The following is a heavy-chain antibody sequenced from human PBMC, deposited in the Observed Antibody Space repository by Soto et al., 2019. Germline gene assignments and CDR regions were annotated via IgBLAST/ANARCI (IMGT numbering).Heavy chain of an antibody. CDR2: IKQDGSEK. CDR1: GFTFSSYC. D-gene: IGHD4-4*01. V-gene: IGHV3-7*03. CDR3: VRAWFVEGNYDRLDY. J-gene: IGHJ4*02. Sequence: EVQLVESGGGLVQPGGSLRLSCVASGFTFSSYCMSWVRQAPGKGLEWVAIIKQDGSEKYYVDSVTGRFTISRDNAKNSLFLQMTSLRAEDTAVYYCVRAWFVEGNYDRLDYWGQGTLVTVSS.